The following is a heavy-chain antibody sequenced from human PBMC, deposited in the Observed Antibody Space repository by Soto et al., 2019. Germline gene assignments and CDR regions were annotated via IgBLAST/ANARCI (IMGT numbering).Heavy chain of an antibody. V-gene: IGHV1-2*02. CDR3: ARTLAYGGVIYFDI. J-gene: IGHJ4*01. Sequence: ASVKVSCKASGYTFTGYYIHWVRQAPGQGLQWMGWINPNSGGKNYAQEFQDRVTMTRDTSISTAYMELSRLTYDDTAVSYCARTLAYGGVIYFDIWGHGTLVTVSS. D-gene: IGHD3-16*01. CDR1: GYTFTGYY. CDR2: INPNSGGK.